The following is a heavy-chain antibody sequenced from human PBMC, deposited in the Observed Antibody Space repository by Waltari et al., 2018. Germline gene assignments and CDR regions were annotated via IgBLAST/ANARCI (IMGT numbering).Heavy chain of an antibody. CDR2: IIPIFGTA. D-gene: IGHD2-15*01. J-gene: IGHJ4*02. CDR3: ARVSQGVAVNPFDY. V-gene: IGHV1-69*05. Sequence: QVQLMQSGAEVKKPGSSVKVTCQASGGTFSSYDIRWVRQAPGQGLEWMGGIIPIFGTANYAQKFQGRVTITTDKSTSTAYMELSSLRSEDTAVYYCARVSQGVAVNPFDYWGQGTLVTVSS. CDR1: GGTFSSYD.